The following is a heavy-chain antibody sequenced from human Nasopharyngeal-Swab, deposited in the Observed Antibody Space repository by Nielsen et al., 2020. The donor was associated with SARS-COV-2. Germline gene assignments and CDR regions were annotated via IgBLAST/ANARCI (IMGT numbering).Heavy chain of an antibody. CDR3: AREAYGASANFAS. CDR2: IYSSGAS. V-gene: IGHV4-30-4*01. J-gene: IGHJ4*02. CDR1: GDSISSGDYL. Sequence: SETLSLTCTVSGDSISSGDYLWTWIRQPPGTGLEWIGFIYSSGASSYNPTLKSRLTISVDTSKNQFSLKLTSATAADTAVYYCAREAYGASANFASWGQGTLVTVSS. D-gene: IGHD4/OR15-4a*01.